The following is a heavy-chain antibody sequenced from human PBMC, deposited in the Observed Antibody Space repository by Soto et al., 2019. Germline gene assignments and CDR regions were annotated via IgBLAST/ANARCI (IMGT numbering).Heavy chain of an antibody. CDR2: IVGGGGNT. D-gene: IGHD1-1*01. Sequence: GGSLRLSCAASGFTFSSYAMSWVRQAPGKGLEWVSAIVGGGGNTYYADSVKGRFTISRDNSKNTVYLQMNSLRAGDSAVYYCAKELAPSGTGAFDIWGKGTMVTVSS. CDR3: AKELAPSGTGAFDI. V-gene: IGHV3-23*01. CDR1: GFTFSSYA. J-gene: IGHJ3*02.